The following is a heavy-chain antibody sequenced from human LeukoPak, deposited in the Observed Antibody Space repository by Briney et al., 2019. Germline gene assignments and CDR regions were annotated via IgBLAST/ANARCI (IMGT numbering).Heavy chain of an antibody. CDR3: ARGTNGIVGATSAFDI. CDR2: INPNSGGT. D-gene: IGHD1-26*01. J-gene: IGHJ3*02. CDR1: GYTFTGYY. Sequence: ASVKVSCKASGYTFTGYYMHWVRQAPGQGLEWMGWINPNSGGTNYAQKFQGRVTMTRDTSISTAYMELSRLRSDDTAVHYCARGTNGIVGATSAFDIWGQGTMVTVSS. V-gene: IGHV1-2*02.